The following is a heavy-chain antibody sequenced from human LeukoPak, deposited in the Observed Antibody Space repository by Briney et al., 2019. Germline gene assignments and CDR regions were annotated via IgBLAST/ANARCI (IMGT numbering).Heavy chain of an antibody. CDR1: GGTFSSYA. D-gene: IGHD3-22*01. Sequence: SVTVSCTASGGTFSSYAISWVRQAPGQGLEWMGGIIPIFGTANYAQKFQGRVTITADESTSAAYMELSSLRSEDTAVYYCASSFDSSGYYEGFGAFDIWGQGTMVTVSS. CDR2: IIPIFGTA. CDR3: ASSFDSSGYYEGFGAFDI. V-gene: IGHV1-69*13. J-gene: IGHJ3*02.